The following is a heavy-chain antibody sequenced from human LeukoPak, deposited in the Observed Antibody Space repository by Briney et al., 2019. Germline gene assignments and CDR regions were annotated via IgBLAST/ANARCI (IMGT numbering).Heavy chain of an antibody. CDR1: GFTFSSYA. V-gene: IGHV3-64*01. CDR3: ARGGSGWYEPFDY. Sequence: PGGSLRLSCAASGFTFSSYAMHWVRQAPGKGLEDVSAISSNGGSTFYANSVKGRFTISRDNSKNTLNLQMGSLRPEDTAVYYCARGGSGWYEPFDYWGQGTLVIVSS. D-gene: IGHD6-19*01. CDR2: ISSNGGST. J-gene: IGHJ4*02.